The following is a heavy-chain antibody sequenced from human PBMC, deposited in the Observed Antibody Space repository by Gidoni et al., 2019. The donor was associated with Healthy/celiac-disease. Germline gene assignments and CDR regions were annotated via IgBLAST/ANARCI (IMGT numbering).Heavy chain of an antibody. CDR1: GFPFSSYA. V-gene: IGHV3-23*01. J-gene: IGHJ4*02. Sequence: EVQLLESGGGLVQPGGSLRLSCAASGFPFSSYAMRWVRQAPGKGLEWVSAISGSGGSTYYADSVKGRFTISRDNSKNTLYLQMNSLRAEDTAVYYCAKDIPDYYYDSSGYYPFDYWGQGTLVTVSS. D-gene: IGHD3-22*01. CDR3: AKDIPDYYYDSSGYYPFDY. CDR2: ISGSGGST.